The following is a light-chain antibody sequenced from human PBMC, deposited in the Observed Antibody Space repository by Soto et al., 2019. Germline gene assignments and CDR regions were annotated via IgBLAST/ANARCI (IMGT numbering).Light chain of an antibody. CDR3: QAWDSSTAGVV. CDR1: KLGDKY. Sequence: SYELTQSPSVSVSPGQTASITCSGGKLGDKYACWYQQKPGQSPVLVIYQDNKRPSGVPERFSGSNSGNTATLTISGTQAMDEADYYCQAWDSSTAGVVFGGGTKLTV. CDR2: QDN. J-gene: IGLJ2*01. V-gene: IGLV3-1*01.